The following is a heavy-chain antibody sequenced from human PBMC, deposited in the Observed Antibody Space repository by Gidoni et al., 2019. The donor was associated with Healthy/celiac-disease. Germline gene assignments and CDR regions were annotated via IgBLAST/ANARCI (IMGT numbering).Heavy chain of an antibody. CDR2: IYYSGST. CDR3: ARASYGSGSLDY. V-gene: IGHV4-30-4*01. J-gene: IGHJ4*02. D-gene: IGHD3-10*01. Sequence: LEWIGYIYYSGSTYYNPSLKSRVTISVDTSKNQFSLKLNSVTAADTAVYYCARASYGSGSLDYWGQGTLVTVSS.